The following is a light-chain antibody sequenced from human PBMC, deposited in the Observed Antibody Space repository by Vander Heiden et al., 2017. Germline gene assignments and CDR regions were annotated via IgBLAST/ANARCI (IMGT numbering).Light chain of an antibody. V-gene: IGKV1-5*01. Sequence: DIQMNQSPSTLSASVGDRVTITCRASQSISSWLAWYQQKPGKAPKLLIYDAPSLESGVPSRFSGSGSGTEFTLTISSLQPDDFATYYCQQYNSYSPTWTFGQGTKVEIK. CDR2: DAP. J-gene: IGKJ1*01. CDR3: QQYNSYSPTWT. CDR1: QSISSW.